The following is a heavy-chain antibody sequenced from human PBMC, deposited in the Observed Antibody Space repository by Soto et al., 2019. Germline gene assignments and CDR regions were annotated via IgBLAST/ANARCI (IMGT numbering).Heavy chain of an antibody. V-gene: IGHV3-53*01. D-gene: IGHD2-15*01. CDR1: GFTVSSNY. CDR3: ARDFGYSKYGMDV. CDR2: IYSGGST. J-gene: IGHJ6*02. Sequence: VWSLRLSCAASGFTVSSNYMSWVRQAPGKGLEWVSVIYSGGSTYYADSAKGRFTISRDNSKNTLYLQMNSLRAEDTAVYYCARDFGYSKYGMDVWGQGTTVTVSS.